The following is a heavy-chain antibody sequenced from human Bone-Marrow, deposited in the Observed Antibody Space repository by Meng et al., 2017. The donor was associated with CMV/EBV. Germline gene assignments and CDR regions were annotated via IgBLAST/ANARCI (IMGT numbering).Heavy chain of an antibody. D-gene: IGHD6-6*01. V-gene: IGHV1-18*01. CDR1: GYTFTSYG. CDR3: DRVHIADRPNWFDP. J-gene: IGHJ5*02. CDR2: ISAYNGNT. Sequence: ASVKVSCKASGYTFTSYGISWVRQAPRQGLEWMGWISAYNGNTNYAQKLQGRVTMNTDTATSKEYMELSSLRSEDTAVYYCDRVHIADRPNWFDPWGQGTLVTVSS.